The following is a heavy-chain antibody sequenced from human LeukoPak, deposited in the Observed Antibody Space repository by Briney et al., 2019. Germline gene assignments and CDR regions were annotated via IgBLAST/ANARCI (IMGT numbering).Heavy chain of an antibody. V-gene: IGHV3-21*01. CDR2: ISSSSSYI. CDR1: GFTFSNAW. D-gene: IGHD1-1*01. CDR3: ARDDQLTTLDY. Sequence: GGSLRLSCAASGFTFSNAWMNWVRQAPGKGLEWVSSISSSSSYIYYADSVKGRFTISRDNAKNSLYLQMNSLRAEDTAVYYCARDDQLTTLDYWGQGTLVTVSS. J-gene: IGHJ4*02.